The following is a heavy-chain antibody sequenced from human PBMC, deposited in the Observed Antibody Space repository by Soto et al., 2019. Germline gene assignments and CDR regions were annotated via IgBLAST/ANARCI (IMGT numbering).Heavy chain of an antibody. J-gene: IGHJ4*02. Sequence: QVQLVQSGAEVKKPGSSVKVSCKASGDTLSHYGVSWVRQVPGKGLEWKGGTTAILGTRDYAQKFQGRMTITSAESTTTAYMELNSLTSDDTAVYCCAAGDSGDTGDHWGQGTLVTVSS. CDR1: GDTLSHYG. CDR2: TTAILGTR. V-gene: IGHV1-69*01. D-gene: IGHD5-18*01. CDR3: AAGDSGDTGDH.